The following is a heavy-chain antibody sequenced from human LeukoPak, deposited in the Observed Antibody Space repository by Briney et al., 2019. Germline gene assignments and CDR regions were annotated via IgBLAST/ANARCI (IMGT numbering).Heavy chain of an antibody. Sequence: SETLSLTCTVSGGSISGDYWSWIRQPPGKGLEYIGYIYYSGTGSTNYNPSLKSRVTISVDTSKNQFSLKLSSVTAADTTVYYCARHHHHWNWDYWGQGTLVTVSS. V-gene: IGHV4-59*08. J-gene: IGHJ4*02. CDR2: IYYSGTGST. D-gene: IGHD1-7*01. CDR3: ARHHHHWNWDY. CDR1: GGSISGDY.